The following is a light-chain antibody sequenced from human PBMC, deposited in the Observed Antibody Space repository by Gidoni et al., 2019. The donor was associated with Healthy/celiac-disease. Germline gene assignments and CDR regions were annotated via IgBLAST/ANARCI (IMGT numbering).Light chain of an antibody. V-gene: IGKV3-11*01. Sequence: EIVLTQSPATLSLSPGERATLSCRASQSLSSYLAWYQQKPGQAPRLLIYDASNRATGIPARFSGSGSGTDFTLTISSLGPEDFAVYYCQQRSNWPPITFGQGTRLEIK. CDR3: QQRSNWPPIT. CDR2: DAS. CDR1: QSLSSY. J-gene: IGKJ5*01.